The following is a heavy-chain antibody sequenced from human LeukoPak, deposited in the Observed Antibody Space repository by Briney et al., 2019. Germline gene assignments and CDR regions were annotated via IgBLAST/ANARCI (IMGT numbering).Heavy chain of an antibody. Sequence: SVKVSWKASGGTFSSYAISWVRQAPGPGLEWIGGIIPIFGTANYAQKFQGRVTITEDESTSTAYMDRRSLRSEDTAVYYCARDTTIEVNGVGEVHWGQGTLVTVSS. CDR1: GGTFSSYA. J-gene: IGHJ4*02. D-gene: IGHD2-8*01. CDR3: ARDTTIEVNGVGEVH. V-gene: IGHV1-69*13. CDR2: IIPIFGTA.